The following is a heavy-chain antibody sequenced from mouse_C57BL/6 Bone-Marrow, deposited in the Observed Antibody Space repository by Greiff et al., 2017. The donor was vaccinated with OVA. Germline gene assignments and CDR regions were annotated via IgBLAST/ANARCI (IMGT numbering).Heavy chain of an antibody. CDR3: ARWYYGSSYDY. Sequence: QVQLQQSGAELVKPGASVKMSCKASGYTFTSYWITWVKQRPGQGLEWIGDIYPGSGSTNYNEKFKSKATLTVDTSSSTAYMQLSSLTSEDSAVYYCARWYYGSSYDYWGQGTTLTVSS. CDR1: GYTFTSYW. V-gene: IGHV1-55*01. J-gene: IGHJ2*01. CDR2: IYPGSGST. D-gene: IGHD1-1*01.